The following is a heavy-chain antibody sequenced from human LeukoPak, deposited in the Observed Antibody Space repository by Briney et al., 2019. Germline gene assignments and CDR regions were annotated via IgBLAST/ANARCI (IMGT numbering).Heavy chain of an antibody. D-gene: IGHD5-18*01. Sequence: GRSLRLSCAASGFTFDDHVMHWVRQAPGKGLEWVSGISWNSNSIGYADSVKGRFTISRDNAKNSLYLQMNSLRVEDTALYYCGKDSDVDTAMAHWGQGTLVTVSS. CDR3: GKDSDVDTAMAH. J-gene: IGHJ4*02. CDR1: GFTFDDHV. CDR2: ISWNSNSI. V-gene: IGHV3-9*01.